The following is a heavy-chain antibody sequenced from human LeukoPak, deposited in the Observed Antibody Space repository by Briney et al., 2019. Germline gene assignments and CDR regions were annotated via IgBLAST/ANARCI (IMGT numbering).Heavy chain of an antibody. J-gene: IGHJ5*02. CDR2: ISYDGSNK. CDR1: GFTSSDYN. Sequence: PGGSLRLSCAASGFTSSDYNMRWIRQAPGKGLEWVAVISYDGSNKYYADSVKGRFTISRDNSKNTLYLQMNSLRAEDTAVYYCANLGHSSSVPWGQGTLVTVSS. CDR3: ANLGHSSSVP. V-gene: IGHV3-30*18. D-gene: IGHD6-6*01.